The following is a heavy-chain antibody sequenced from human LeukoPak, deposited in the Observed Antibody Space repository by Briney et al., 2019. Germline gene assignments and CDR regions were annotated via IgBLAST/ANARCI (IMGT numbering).Heavy chain of an antibody. CDR2: ISSSSSYR. CDR1: GFTFSSYS. Sequence: GGSLRLSCAASGFTFSSYSMNWVRQAPGKGLEWVSSISSSSSYRYYADSVKGRFTISRDNAKNSLYLQMDGLRAEDTALYYCAREGYLSAWDYWGQGTLVTVSS. J-gene: IGHJ4*02. D-gene: IGHD6-19*01. V-gene: IGHV3-21*04. CDR3: AREGYLSAWDY.